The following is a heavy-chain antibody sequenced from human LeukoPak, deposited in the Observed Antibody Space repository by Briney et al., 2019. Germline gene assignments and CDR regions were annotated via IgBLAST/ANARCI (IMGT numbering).Heavy chain of an antibody. CDR2: IYYSGNS. V-gene: IGHV4-59*01. CDR3: ARARGITRGYFDWLSPQGDY. CDR1: GGSISSYY. D-gene: IGHD3-9*01. J-gene: IGHJ4*02. Sequence: SETLSLTCTVSGGSISSYYWSWIRQPPGKGLEWIGFIYYSGNSNYNPSLKSRVTISADTSKNEFSLKLSSVTAADTAVYYCARARGITRGYFDWLSPQGDYWGQGTLVTVSS.